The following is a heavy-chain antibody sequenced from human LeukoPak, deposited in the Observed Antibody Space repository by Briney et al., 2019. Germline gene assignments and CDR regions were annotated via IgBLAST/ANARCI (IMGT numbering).Heavy chain of an antibody. CDR3: ARGLFTVTTEYYFDY. V-gene: IGHV4-4*07. D-gene: IGHD4-17*01. Sequence: SETLSLTCTVSGGSISSYYWSWIRQPAGKGLEWIGRIYTSGSTNYNPSLKSRVTMSVDTSKNQFSLKLSSVTAADTAVYYCARGLFTVTTEYYFDYWAQGTLVTVSS. CDR1: GGSISSYY. J-gene: IGHJ4*02. CDR2: IYTSGST.